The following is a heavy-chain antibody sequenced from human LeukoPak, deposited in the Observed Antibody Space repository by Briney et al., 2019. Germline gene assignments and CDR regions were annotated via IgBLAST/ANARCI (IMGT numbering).Heavy chain of an antibody. CDR1: GYTFTSYG. CDR3: ARDFAMTTVYKGFDP. Sequence: GASVKVSCKASGYTFTSYGISWVRQAPGQGLEWMGWISAYNGNTNYAQKLQGRVTMTTDTSTSTAYMELRSLRSDDTAVYYCARDFAMTTVYKGFDPWGQGTLVTVSS. V-gene: IGHV1-18*01. D-gene: IGHD4-17*01. J-gene: IGHJ5*02. CDR2: ISAYNGNT.